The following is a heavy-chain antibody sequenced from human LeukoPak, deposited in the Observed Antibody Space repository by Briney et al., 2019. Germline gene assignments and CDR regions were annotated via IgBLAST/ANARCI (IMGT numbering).Heavy chain of an antibody. Sequence: PSETLSLTCTVSGGSISSGSYYWSWIRQPAGKGLEWIGRIYTSGSTNYNPSLKSRVTISVDTSKNQFSLKLSSVTAADTAVYYCARTESRGGSGWYGYYYMDVWGKGTTATVSS. CDR1: GGSISSGSYY. D-gene: IGHD6-19*01. CDR3: ARTESRGGSGWYGYYYMDV. V-gene: IGHV4-61*02. CDR2: IYTSGST. J-gene: IGHJ6*03.